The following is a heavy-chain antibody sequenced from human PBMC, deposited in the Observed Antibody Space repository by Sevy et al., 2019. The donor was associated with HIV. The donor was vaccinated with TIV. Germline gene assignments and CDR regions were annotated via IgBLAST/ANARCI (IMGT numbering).Heavy chain of an antibody. CDR1: GFTFDDYA. V-gene: IGHV3-9*01. CDR3: AKDTASHYYDSSGQYYYYYGMDV. Sequence: GGSLRLSCAASGFTFDDYAMHWVRQAPGKGLEWVSGISWNSGSIGYADSVKGRFTISRDNAKNSLYLQMNRLRAEDKGLYYCAKDTASHYYDSSGQYYYYYGMDVWGQGTTVTVSS. J-gene: IGHJ6*02. CDR2: ISWNSGSI. D-gene: IGHD3-22*01.